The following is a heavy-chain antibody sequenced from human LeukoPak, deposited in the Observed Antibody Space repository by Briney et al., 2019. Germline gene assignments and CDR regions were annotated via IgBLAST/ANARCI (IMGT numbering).Heavy chain of an antibody. CDR1: GFTFSSYW. V-gene: IGHV3-7*01. J-gene: IGHJ4*02. Sequence: GGSLRLSCAASGFTFSSYWMSWVRQAPGKGLEWVANIKQDGSEKYYVDSVKGRFTISRDNAKNSLYLQMNSLRAEDTAVYYCARDRDYDILSGGSDYWGQGTLVTVSS. D-gene: IGHD3-9*01. CDR3: ARDRDYDILSGGSDY. CDR2: IKQDGSEK.